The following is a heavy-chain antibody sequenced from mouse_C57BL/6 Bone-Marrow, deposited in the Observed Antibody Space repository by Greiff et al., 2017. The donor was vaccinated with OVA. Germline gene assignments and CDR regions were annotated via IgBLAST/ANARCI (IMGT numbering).Heavy chain of an antibody. V-gene: IGHV1-69*01. J-gene: IGHJ3*01. CDR2: IDPSDSYT. CDR1: GYTFTSYW. CDR3: ARWAWFAY. Sequence: VQLQQPGAELVMPGASVKLSCKASGYTFTSYWMHWVKQRPGQGLEWIGEIDPSDSYTNYNQKFKGKSTLTVDKSSSTAYMQLSSLTSEDSAVYYCARWAWFAYWGQGTLVTVSA.